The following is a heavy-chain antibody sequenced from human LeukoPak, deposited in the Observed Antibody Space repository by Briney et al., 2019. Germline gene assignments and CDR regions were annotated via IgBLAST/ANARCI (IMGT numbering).Heavy chain of an antibody. D-gene: IGHD3-3*01. V-gene: IGHV1-69*13. CDR3: ARSITIFGVDPGYYFDY. CDR1: GGTFNSYA. J-gene: IGHJ4*02. Sequence: GASVKVSCKASGGTFNSYAISWVRQAPGQGLEWMGGIIPIFGTANYAQKFQGRVTITADESTSTAYMELSSLRSEDTAVYYCARSITIFGVDPGYYFDYWGQGTLVTVSS. CDR2: IIPIFGTA.